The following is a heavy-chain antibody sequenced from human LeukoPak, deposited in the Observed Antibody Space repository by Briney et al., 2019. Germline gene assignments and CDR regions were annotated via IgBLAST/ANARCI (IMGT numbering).Heavy chain of an antibody. Sequence: PSETLSLTCTVSGGSISNYYWSWIRQPPGKGLEWIGYIYYSGTTNYNPSLKSRVTISLDTSKSQFSLKLRSVTAADTAVYHCARGKKDDTGSYPADYWGQGTLVTVSS. J-gene: IGHJ4*02. CDR1: GGSISNYY. CDR2: IYYSGTT. CDR3: ARGKKDDTGSYPADY. D-gene: IGHD3-10*01. V-gene: IGHV4-59*01.